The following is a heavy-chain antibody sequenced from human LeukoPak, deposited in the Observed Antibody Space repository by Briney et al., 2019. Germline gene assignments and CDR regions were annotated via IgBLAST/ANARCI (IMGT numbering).Heavy chain of an antibody. CDR3: ARVRGGSWKDAFDI. V-gene: IGHV1-69*06. CDR1: GGTFSSYA. CDR2: IIPIFGTA. Sequence: ASVKVSCKASGGTFSSYAISWVRQAPGQGLEWMGGIIPIFGTANYAQKFQGRVTITADRSTSTAYMELSSLRSEDTAVYYCARVRGGSWKDAFDIWGQGTMVTVSS. D-gene: IGHD2-15*01. J-gene: IGHJ3*02.